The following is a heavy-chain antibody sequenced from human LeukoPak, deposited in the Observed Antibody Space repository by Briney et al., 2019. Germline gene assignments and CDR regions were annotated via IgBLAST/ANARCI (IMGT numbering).Heavy chain of an antibody. CDR2: ISGSGIST. CDR3: AREGSPYSSSWYSYYMDV. D-gene: IGHD6-13*01. Sequence: PGGSLRLSCAASGFTFSSYAMNWVRQAPGKGLEWVSHISGSGISTYYADSVKGRFTISRDNAKNSLYLQMNSLRAEDTAVYYCAREGSPYSSSWYSYYMDVWGKGTTVTVSS. CDR1: GFTFSSYA. J-gene: IGHJ6*03. V-gene: IGHV3-48*01.